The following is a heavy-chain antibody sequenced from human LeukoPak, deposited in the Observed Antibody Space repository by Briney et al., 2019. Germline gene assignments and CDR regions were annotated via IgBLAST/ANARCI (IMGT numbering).Heavy chain of an antibody. V-gene: IGHV2-5*02. D-gene: IGHD1-1*01. CDR2: IYWDDDK. CDR1: GFSLSTSGVA. Sequence: SGPTLVKPTQTLTVTCTFSGFSLSTSGVAGGWIRQPPGKALEWLALIYWDDDKRYSPSLKSRLTITKDTSKNQVVLSMTNMDPVDTATYHCANLVRGNPFDYWGPGTLVTVSS. J-gene: IGHJ4*02. CDR3: ANLVRGNPFDY.